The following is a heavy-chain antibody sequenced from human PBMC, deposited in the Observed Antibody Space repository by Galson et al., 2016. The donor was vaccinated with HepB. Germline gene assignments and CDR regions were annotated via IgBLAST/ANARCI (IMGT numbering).Heavy chain of an antibody. Sequence: SLRLSCAASGFTFSTYWINWVRQGPGKGLEWVANIQPEGSEKYYVDSVKGRFTISRDNAKNSLYLQMNGLKAEDTAVYYCARGMATPGVDYWGQGALVTVSS. CDR3: ARGMATPGVDY. V-gene: IGHV3-7*01. D-gene: IGHD1-1*01. J-gene: IGHJ4*02. CDR1: GFTFSTYW. CDR2: IQPEGSEK.